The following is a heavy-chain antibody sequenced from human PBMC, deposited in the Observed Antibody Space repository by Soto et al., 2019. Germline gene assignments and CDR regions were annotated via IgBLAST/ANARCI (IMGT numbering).Heavy chain of an antibody. Sequence: EVQLVESGGGLVQPGGSLRLSCAASGFTFSRLWMHWVRQAPGKGLVWVSRISSDGTTTHYADSVRGRFTMSSDNAKNTPDLQLRSLRAEDTGVYFCAREEPVSSLSPRDYWGQGALVTVSS. CDR3: AREEPVSSLSPRDY. V-gene: IGHV3-74*01. CDR1: GFTFSRLW. J-gene: IGHJ4*02. CDR2: ISSDGTTT. D-gene: IGHD6-6*01.